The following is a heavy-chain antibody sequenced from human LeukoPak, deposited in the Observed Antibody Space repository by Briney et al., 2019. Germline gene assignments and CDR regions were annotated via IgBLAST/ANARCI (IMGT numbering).Heavy chain of an antibody. J-gene: IGHJ4*02. CDR1: GXTFSNYW. CDR3: ASTQTFDY. Sequence: GGSLRLSCAASGXTFSNYWMSWVRQAPGKGLEWVANIKQDGSEKNYVDSVKGRFTISRDNANNLLYLQMDSLRAEDTAVYHCASTQTFDYWGQGTLVTV. CDR2: IKQDGSEK. V-gene: IGHV3-7*05.